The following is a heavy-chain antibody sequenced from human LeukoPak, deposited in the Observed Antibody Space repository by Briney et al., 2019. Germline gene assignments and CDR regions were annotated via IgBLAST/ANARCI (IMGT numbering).Heavy chain of an antibody. J-gene: IGHJ3*02. V-gene: IGHV4-39*01. Sequence: SETLSLTCTVSGGSISSSGYFWGWIRQPPGEGLEWIGSIYYSGSTYYNPSLKSRVTISVDTSKNQFSLKLSSVTAADTAVYYCARRNFDWLENAFDIWGQGTMVTVSS. CDR1: GGSISSSGYF. D-gene: IGHD3-9*01. CDR2: IYYSGST. CDR3: ARRNFDWLENAFDI.